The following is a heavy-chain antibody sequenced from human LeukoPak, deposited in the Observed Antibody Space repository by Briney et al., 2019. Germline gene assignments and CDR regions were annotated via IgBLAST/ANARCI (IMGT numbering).Heavy chain of an antibody. CDR2: INPNSGGT. Sequence: ASVKVSCKASGYTFTSYYMHWVRQAPGQGLEWMGRINPNSGGTNYAQKFQGRVTMTRDTSISTAYMELSRLRSDDTAVYYCARSWAGSSYYYMDVWGKGTTVTVSS. V-gene: IGHV1-2*06. J-gene: IGHJ6*03. D-gene: IGHD6-19*01. CDR1: GYTFTSYY. CDR3: ARSWAGSSYYYMDV.